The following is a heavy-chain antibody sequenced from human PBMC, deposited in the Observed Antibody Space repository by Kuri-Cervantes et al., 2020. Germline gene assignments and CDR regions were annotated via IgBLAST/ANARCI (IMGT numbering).Heavy chain of an antibody. D-gene: IGHD2/OR15-2a*01. V-gene: IGHV1-2*02. CDR2: INPNSGGT. CDR3: ARVVLLGNWFDP. CDR1: GYTFTGYY. Sequence: ASVKISCKAAGYTFTGYYMQWGRQAPGQGLEWMGWINPNSGGTNYAQKFERRVTMIRDTSINTAYMELSRLGSDDTAVYYCARVVLLGNWFDPWGQGTLVTVSS. J-gene: IGHJ5*02.